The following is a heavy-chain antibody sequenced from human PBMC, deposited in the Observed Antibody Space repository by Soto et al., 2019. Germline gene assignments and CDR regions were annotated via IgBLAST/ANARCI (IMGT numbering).Heavy chain of an antibody. J-gene: IGHJ6*02. V-gene: IGHV4-39*02. CDR2: IKYSGTT. CDR3: ARDLWGYCGTDCYPLDV. CDR1: GGSISSSRCH. Sequence: SETLSLTCTVSGGSISSSRCHWGWIRQPPGKGLEWIASIKYSGTTFYNPSLKSRVTLSVDTSKNQFALKLSSVTAAETAVYYCARDLWGYCGTDCYPLDVWGQGTTVTVSS. D-gene: IGHD2-21*02.